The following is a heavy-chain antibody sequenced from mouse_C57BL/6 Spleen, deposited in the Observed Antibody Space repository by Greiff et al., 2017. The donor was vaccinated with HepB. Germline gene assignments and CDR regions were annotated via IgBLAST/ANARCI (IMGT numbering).Heavy chain of an antibody. J-gene: IGHJ4*01. V-gene: IGHV1-15*01. CDR3: THYYYAMDY. Sequence: VQLQESGAELVRPGASVTLSCKASGYTFTDYEMHWVKQTPVHGLEWIGAIDPETGGTAYNQKFKGKAILTADKSSSTAYMELRSLTSEDSAVYYCTHYYYAMDYWGQGTSVTVSS. CDR2: IDPETGGT. CDR1: GYTFTDYE.